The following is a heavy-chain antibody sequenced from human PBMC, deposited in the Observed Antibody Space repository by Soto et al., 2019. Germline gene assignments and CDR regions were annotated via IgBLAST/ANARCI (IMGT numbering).Heavy chain of an antibody. Sequence: SETLSLTCTVSGGSISSSSYYWGWIRQPPGKGLEWIGSIYYSGSTYYNPSLKSRVTISVDTSKNQFSLKLSSVTAADTAVYYCARRYQSYDFWSGHRRPAEIDAFDIWGQGTMVTVSS. CDR2: IYYSGST. J-gene: IGHJ3*02. V-gene: IGHV4-39*01. D-gene: IGHD3-3*01. CDR1: GGSISSSSYY. CDR3: ARRYQSYDFWSGHRRPAEIDAFDI.